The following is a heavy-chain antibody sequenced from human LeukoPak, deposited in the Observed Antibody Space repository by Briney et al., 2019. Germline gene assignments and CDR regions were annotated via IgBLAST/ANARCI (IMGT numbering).Heavy chain of an antibody. V-gene: IGHV4-34*01. CDR2: INHSGST. D-gene: IGHD4-11*01. CDR3: ASPTTATTRYFDL. Sequence: PSETLSLTCAVYGGSFSGYYWSWIRQPPGKGLEWIGEINHSGSTNYNPSLKSRVTISVDTSKSQFSLKLSSVTAADTAVYYCASPTTATTRYFDLWGRGTLVTVSS. J-gene: IGHJ2*01. CDR1: GGSFSGYY.